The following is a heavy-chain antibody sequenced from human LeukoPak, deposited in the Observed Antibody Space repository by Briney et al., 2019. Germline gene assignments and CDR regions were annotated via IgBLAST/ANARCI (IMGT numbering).Heavy chain of an antibody. D-gene: IGHD1-26*01. CDR1: GFAFSSHW. Sequence: GGSLTLSCAASGFAFSSHWMHWVRQAPGKGLEWVSVIYSGGSTYYADSVKGRFTISRDNSKNTLYLQMNSLRAEDTAVYYCARDSDKNSGSYPEYFQHWGQGTLVTVSS. CDR2: IYSGGST. J-gene: IGHJ1*01. CDR3: ARDSDKNSGSYPEYFQH. V-gene: IGHV3-53*01.